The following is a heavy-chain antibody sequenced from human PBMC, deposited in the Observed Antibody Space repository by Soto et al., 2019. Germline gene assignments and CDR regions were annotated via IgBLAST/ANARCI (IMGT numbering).Heavy chain of an antibody. J-gene: IGHJ6*02. CDR1: GYRFTNYW. Sequence: RGESLKISCKGSGYRFTNYWIAWVRQMPGKGLEWMGIIYPDDSDARYSPSFQGQVTISADKSINTAYVQWSSLQVSDTAIYYCARHPTLGALSRLDVWGQGTTVTVSS. CDR3: ARHPTLGALSRLDV. V-gene: IGHV5-51*01. D-gene: IGHD3-16*02. CDR2: IYPDDSDA.